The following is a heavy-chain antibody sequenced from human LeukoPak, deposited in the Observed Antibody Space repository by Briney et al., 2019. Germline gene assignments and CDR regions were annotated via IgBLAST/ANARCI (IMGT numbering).Heavy chain of an antibody. CDR2: INPSGGT. V-gene: IGHV4-34*01. CDR1: GGSFSDYS. D-gene: IGHD5-18*01. CDR3: ARVGYSYSINDWSRAGLGAYPTKYYYYMDV. Sequence: SETLSLTRAVYGGSFSDYSWSCIRHPPGKGVEWIGEINPSGGTNHTPSLMTRVSMSVDTSKNQISLRVSSVTAADTAVYYCARVGYSYSINDWSRAGLGAYPTKYYYYMDVWGKGTTVTVSS. J-gene: IGHJ6*03.